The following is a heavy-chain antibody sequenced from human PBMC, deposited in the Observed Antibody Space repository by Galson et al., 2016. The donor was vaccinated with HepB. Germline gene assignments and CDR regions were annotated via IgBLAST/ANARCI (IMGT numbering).Heavy chain of an antibody. CDR3: ASGMRWDFDH. CDR2: ISAYNANT. Sequence: SVKVSCKASGYTLNTYGINWVRQAPGQGLEWMGWISAYNANTNFGQKFQDRVTLTTDTSTNTAYMELRSLRSDDTAVYYCASGMRWDFDHWGRGSLVSVFS. D-gene: IGHD1-26*01. V-gene: IGHV1-18*01. J-gene: IGHJ4*02. CDR1: GYTLNTYG.